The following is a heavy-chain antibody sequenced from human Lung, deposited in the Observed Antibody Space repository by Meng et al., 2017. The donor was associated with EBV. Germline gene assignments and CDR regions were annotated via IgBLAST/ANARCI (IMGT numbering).Heavy chain of an antibody. J-gene: IGHJ4*02. D-gene: IGHD2-15*01. V-gene: IGHV4-30-4*01. CDR2: IYYSGST. CDR1: GGSISSGGYY. Sequence: QVQLQESGAGLVKPSQTLSLTCTVSGGSISSGGYYWSWIRQPPGKGLEWIGYIYYSGSTYYNPSLKSRVTISVDTSKNQFSLKLSSVTAADTAVYYCAREWCSGGSCYPDYWGQGTLVTVSS. CDR3: AREWCSGGSCYPDY.